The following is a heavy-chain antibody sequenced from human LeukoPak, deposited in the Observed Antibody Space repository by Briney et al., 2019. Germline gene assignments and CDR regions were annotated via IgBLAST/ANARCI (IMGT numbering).Heavy chain of an antibody. CDR1: GGSTSSGNYY. J-gene: IGHJ6*02. CDR2: ISSSGNT. CDR3: ARGQYSSSSGPYYYYYGMDV. Sequence: PSETLSLTCTVSGGSTSSGNYYWGWIRQPPGKGLEWIGGISSSGNTYYNPSLKSRITISIHTSKNHFSLKLSSVSAADTAVYYCARGQYSSSSGPYYYYYGMDVWGQGTTVTVSS. V-gene: IGHV4-39*02. D-gene: IGHD6-6*01.